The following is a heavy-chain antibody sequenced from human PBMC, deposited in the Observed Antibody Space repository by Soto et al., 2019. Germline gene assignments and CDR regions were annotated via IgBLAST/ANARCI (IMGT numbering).Heavy chain of an antibody. CDR3: AKGAPTGTHFDY. J-gene: IGHJ4*02. CDR2: ISGSGDYT. CDR1: GFTYRSYA. D-gene: IGHD4-17*01. Sequence: EVQLLESGGGLVQPGGSLRLSCAASGFTYRSYAMSWVRQAPGKGLEWVSAISGSGDYTHYADSVKGRFTISRDNSKNTLYLQMNSLRVEDPAIYYCAKGAPTGTHFDYWGQGTLATVSS. V-gene: IGHV3-23*01.